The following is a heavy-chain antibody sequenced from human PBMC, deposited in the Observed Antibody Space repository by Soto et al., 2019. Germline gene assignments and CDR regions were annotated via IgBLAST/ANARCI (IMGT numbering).Heavy chain of an antibody. CDR3: ARDAYFTPTQSNESH. CDR1: GYTFTSYG. CDR2: ISAYNGNT. J-gene: IGHJ4*02. D-gene: IGHD2-8*01. Sequence: ASVKVSCKASGYTFTSYGISWVRQAPGQGLEWMGWISAYNGNTNYAQKLQGRVTMTTDTSTSTAYMELRSLRSDDTAVYYCARDAYFTPTQSNESHWDKGTRVTVSS. V-gene: IGHV1-18*01.